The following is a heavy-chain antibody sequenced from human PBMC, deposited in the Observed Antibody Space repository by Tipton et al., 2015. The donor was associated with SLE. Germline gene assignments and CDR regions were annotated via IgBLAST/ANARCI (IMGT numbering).Heavy chain of an antibody. Sequence: TLSLTCAVYGGSFSGYYWSWIRQPPGKGLEWIGYIQGDTMYNPSLKSRVTISRDTSKNQFSLKLTSVTAADTALYYCARGRVVVVPGVLGRRLSQYKYFDPWGQGTPVIVSS. CDR1: GGSFSGYY. D-gene: IGHD2-2*01. CDR2: IQGDT. V-gene: IGHV4-34*01. J-gene: IGHJ5*02. CDR3: ARGRVVVVPGVLGRRLSQYKYFDP.